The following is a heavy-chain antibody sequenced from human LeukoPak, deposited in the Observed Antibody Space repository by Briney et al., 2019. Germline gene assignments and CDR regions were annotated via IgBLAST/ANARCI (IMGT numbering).Heavy chain of an antibody. D-gene: IGHD3-22*01. J-gene: IGHJ4*02. V-gene: IGHV2-5*02. CDR3: AHTNYYDGDGYYFLNY. Sequence: KEPGPTLVKPTQTLTLTCNFSGFSLRTTGVGVAWIRQPPTTALEWLALIYWDDHKHYSPSLKTRLTITKDTSKNQVVLTMTNLDPVDTGTYYCAHTNYYDGDGYYFLNYWGQGTLVTVSS. CDR2: IYWDDHK. CDR1: GFSLRTTGVG.